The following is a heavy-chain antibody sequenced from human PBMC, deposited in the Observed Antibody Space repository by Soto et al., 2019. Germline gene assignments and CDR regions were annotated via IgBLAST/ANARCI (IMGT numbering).Heavy chain of an antibody. Sequence: PSQTLSLTCAISGDSVSNNRATWNWIRQSPSGGLEWLGRTYYRSKWISDYAMSVKSRISINPDTSKNLISLRLNSVTPEDTAIYYCARDPPDFNSGFDFWGQGTPVTV. D-gene: IGHD6-19*01. V-gene: IGHV6-1*01. J-gene: IGHJ4*02. CDR2: TYYRSKWIS. CDR1: GDSVSNNRAT. CDR3: ARDPPDFNSGFDF.